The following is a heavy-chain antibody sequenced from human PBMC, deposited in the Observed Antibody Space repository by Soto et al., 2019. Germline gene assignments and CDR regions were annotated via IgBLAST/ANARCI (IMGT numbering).Heavy chain of an antibody. CDR3: AKDRVGGVPDAFDI. J-gene: IGHJ3*02. D-gene: IGHD2-8*01. Sequence: GGSLRLSCAASGFTFSDYVMNWVRQAPGKGPEWVSSISGSGTTTFYADSVKGRFIISRDNSKNTLYLQMNSLRAEDTALYYCAKDRVGGVPDAFDIWGQGTMVTVSS. V-gene: IGHV3-23*01. CDR2: ISGSGTTT. CDR1: GFTFSDYV.